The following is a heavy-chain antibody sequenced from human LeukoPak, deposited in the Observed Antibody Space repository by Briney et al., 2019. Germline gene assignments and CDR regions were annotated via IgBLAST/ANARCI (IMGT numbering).Heavy chain of an antibody. D-gene: IGHD2-15*01. CDR1: GFIFSRDS. J-gene: IGHJ4*02. CDR2: INGGGSPI. CDR3: VRDNPRCCGVVPANIDDY. V-gene: IGHV3-48*01. Sequence: HPGGSLRLSCAASGFIFSRDSMNWVRQAPGKGLEWVSYINGGGSPIFYADSVRGRFTISRDNAKNSLYLQMNSLRAEDTAVYYCVRDNPRCCGVVPANIDDYWGQGTLVTVSS.